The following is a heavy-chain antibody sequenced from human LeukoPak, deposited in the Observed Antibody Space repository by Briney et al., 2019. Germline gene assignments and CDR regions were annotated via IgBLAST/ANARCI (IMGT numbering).Heavy chain of an antibody. D-gene: IGHD3-9*01. CDR3: ARHVFDWFADAFDI. CDR2: INHSGST. CDR1: GGSFSGYY. J-gene: IGHJ3*02. V-gene: IGHV4-34*01. Sequence: PSETLSLTCAVYGGSFSGYYWSWIRQPPGKELEWIGEINHSGSTNYNPSLKSRVTISVDTSKNQFSLKLSSVTAADTAVYYCARHVFDWFADAFDIWGQGTMVTVSS.